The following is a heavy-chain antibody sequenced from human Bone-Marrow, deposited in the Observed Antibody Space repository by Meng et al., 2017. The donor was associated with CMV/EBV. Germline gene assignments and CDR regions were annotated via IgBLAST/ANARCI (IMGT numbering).Heavy chain of an antibody. CDR1: GFTFTSSA. CDR2: IVVGSGNT. Sequence: SVKVSCKASGFTFTSSAVQWVRQARGQRLEWIGWIVVGSGNTNYAQKFQERVTITRDMSTSTAYMELSSLRSEDTAVYYCASRYCSSTSCYYYWYLDLWGRGTLVTGFS. D-gene: IGHD2-2*01. V-gene: IGHV1-58*01. J-gene: IGHJ2*01. CDR3: ASRYCSSTSCYYYWYLDL.